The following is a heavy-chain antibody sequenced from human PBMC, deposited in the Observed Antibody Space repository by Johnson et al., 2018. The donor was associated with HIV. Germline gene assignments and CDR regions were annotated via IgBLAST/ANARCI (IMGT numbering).Heavy chain of an antibody. Sequence: QVQLVESGGGVVQPGRSMRLSCAASGFTFSSYAMHWVRQAPGKGLEWVSVIYSGGSTYYADSVKGRFTISRDNSKNTLYLQMNSLRVGDTAVYYCVRGGATSYDAFDIWGQGTMVTVSS. V-gene: IGHV3-NL1*01. CDR1: GFTFSSYA. J-gene: IGHJ3*02. D-gene: IGHD1-26*01. CDR2: IYSGGST. CDR3: VRGGATSYDAFDI.